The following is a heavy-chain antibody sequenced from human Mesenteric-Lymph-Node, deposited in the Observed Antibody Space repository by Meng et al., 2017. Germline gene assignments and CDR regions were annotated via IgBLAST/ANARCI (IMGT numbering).Heavy chain of an antibody. Sequence: GESLKISCAASGMSLNFFGIMWVRQAPGKGLEWVSGITATGHRRFYADSVRGRFTIFRDNSKNTVSLEMHSLRAEDTAIYYCVRGCYGGDCSTILDFWDQGTPVTVSS. D-gene: IGHD2-21*02. CDR3: VRGCYGGDCSTILDF. CDR2: ITATGHRR. V-gene: IGHV3-23*01. J-gene: IGHJ4*02. CDR1: GMSLNFFG.